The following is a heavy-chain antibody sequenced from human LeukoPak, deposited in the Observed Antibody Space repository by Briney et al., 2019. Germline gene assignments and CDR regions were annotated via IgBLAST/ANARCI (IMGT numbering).Heavy chain of an antibody. J-gene: IGHJ6*02. D-gene: IGHD6-13*01. Sequence: PSETLSLTCTVSGGSISSSSYYWGWIRQPPGKGLEWIGSIYHSGSTNYNPSLKSRVTISVDKSKNQFSLKLSSVTAADTAVYYCARRPYSSSWPPYYYYGMDVWGQGTTVTVSS. CDR3: ARRPYSSSWPPYYYYGMDV. CDR2: IYHSGST. V-gene: IGHV4-39*07. CDR1: GGSISSSSYY.